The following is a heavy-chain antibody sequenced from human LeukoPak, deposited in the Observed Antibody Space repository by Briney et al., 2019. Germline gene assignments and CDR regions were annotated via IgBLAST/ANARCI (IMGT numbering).Heavy chain of an antibody. CDR3: ARAPLWFGELGNGMDV. CDR2: ISSSSSTI. Sequence: GGSLRLSCAASGFTFSSYSMNWVRQAPGKGLEWVSYISSSSSTIYYADSVKGRFTISRDNAKNSLYLQMNSLRAEDTAVYYCARAPLWFGELGNGMDVWGQGTTVTVSS. V-gene: IGHV3-48*04. D-gene: IGHD3-10*01. CDR1: GFTFSSYS. J-gene: IGHJ6*02.